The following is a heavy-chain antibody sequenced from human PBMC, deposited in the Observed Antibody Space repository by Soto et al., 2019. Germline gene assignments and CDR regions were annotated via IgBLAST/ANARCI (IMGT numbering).Heavy chain of an antibody. CDR3: ARIPDLLFLSGPETWFYP. J-gene: IGHJ5*02. V-gene: IGHV1-69*06. CDR2: IIPIFGTA. D-gene: IGHD3-3*01. CDR1: GGTFSSYA. Sequence: VQLVQSGAEVKKPGSSVKVSCKASGGTFSSYAISWVRQAPGQGLEWMGGIIPIFGTANYAQKFQGRVTITADKSTSTAYMELSSLRSEDTAVYYCARIPDLLFLSGPETWFYPWGKGTLVPVSS.